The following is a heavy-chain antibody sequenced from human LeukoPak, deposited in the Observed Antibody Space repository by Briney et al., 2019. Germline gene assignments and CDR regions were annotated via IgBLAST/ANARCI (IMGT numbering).Heavy chain of an antibody. J-gene: IGHJ3*02. D-gene: IGHD3-10*01. Sequence: SETLSLTCAVSGGSISSYYWTWIRQPPRKGLEWIGDMYYSGNTNYNPSLKSRVTISVDTSKNQFSLKLSSVTAADTAVYYCARDTYYYGSGALEAFDIWGQGTMVTVSS. CDR2: MYYSGNT. V-gene: IGHV4-59*12. CDR1: GGSISSYY. CDR3: ARDTYYYGSGALEAFDI.